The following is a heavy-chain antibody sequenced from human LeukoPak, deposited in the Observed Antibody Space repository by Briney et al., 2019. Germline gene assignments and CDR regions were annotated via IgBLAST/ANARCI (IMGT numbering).Heavy chain of an antibody. V-gene: IGHV3-23*01. CDR3: AKTERFYDFWSGYLEAFDY. Sequence: GGSLRLSCAASEFTFSNYAVHWVRQAPGKGLEWVSAISGSGGSTYYADSVKGRFTISRDNSKNTLYLQMNSLRAEDTAVYYCAKTERFYDFWSGYLEAFDYWGQGTLVTVSS. CDR2: ISGSGGST. CDR1: EFTFSNYA. J-gene: IGHJ4*02. D-gene: IGHD3-3*01.